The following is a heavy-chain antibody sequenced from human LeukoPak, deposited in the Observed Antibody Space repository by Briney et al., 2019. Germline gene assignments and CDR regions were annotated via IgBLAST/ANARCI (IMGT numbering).Heavy chain of an antibody. CDR2: MNPNSGNT. Sequence: GASVEVSCKASGYTFTSYDINWVRQATGQGLEWMGWMNPNSGNTGYAQKFQGRVTMTRNTSISTAYMELSSLRSEDTAVYYCARAATFWSGYYYGYWGQGTLVTVSS. J-gene: IGHJ4*02. CDR1: GYTFTSYD. D-gene: IGHD3-3*01. V-gene: IGHV1-8*01. CDR3: ARAATFWSGYYYGY.